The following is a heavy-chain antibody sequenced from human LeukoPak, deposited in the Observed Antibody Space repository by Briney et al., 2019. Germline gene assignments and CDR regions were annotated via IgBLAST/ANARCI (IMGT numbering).Heavy chain of an antibody. J-gene: IGHJ4*02. V-gene: IGHV3-72*01. D-gene: IGHD3-22*01. CDR3: ARGGRYYHDTSGDY. Sequence: GGSLRLSCAASGFTFSDHYMDWVRQAPGKGLEWVGSSRNKANSYCTEYAASVKGRFTISRDDSNNSLYLQMDSLKTEDTAVYYCARGGRYYHDTSGDYWGQGTLVIVSS. CDR1: GFTFSDHY. CDR2: SRNKANSYCT.